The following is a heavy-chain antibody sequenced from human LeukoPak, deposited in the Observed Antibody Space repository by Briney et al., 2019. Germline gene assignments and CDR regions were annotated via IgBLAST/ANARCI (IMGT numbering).Heavy chain of an antibody. J-gene: IGHJ4*02. D-gene: IGHD6-19*01. V-gene: IGHV4-39*01. Sequence: PSETLSLTCTVSGGSISSLTYYWGWIRQPPGKGREWIASIYYSGTTYYSPSLKSRVAISVNRSNNQFSLRLSSVTAADTAVYFCTGYSAGWSSGGGYWGQGTVVTVSS. CDR3: TGYSAGWSSGGGY. CDR2: IYYSGTT. CDR1: GGSISSLTYY.